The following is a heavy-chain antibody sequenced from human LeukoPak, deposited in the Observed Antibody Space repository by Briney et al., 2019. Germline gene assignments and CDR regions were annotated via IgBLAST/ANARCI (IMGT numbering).Heavy chain of an antibody. Sequence: GGSLRLSCAASGFTFSSYAMSWVRQAPGKGLEWVSAISGSGGSTYYADSEKGRFTISRDNSKNTLYLQMNSLRAEDTAVYYCARDIATAGHFAFDYWGQGTLVTVSS. D-gene: IGHD6-13*01. CDR3: ARDIATAGHFAFDY. J-gene: IGHJ4*02. CDR1: GFTFSSYA. V-gene: IGHV3-23*01. CDR2: ISGSGGST.